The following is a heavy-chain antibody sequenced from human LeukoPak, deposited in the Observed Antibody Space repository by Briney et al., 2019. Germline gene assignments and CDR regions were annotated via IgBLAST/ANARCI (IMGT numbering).Heavy chain of an antibody. CDR2: IYYSGST. J-gene: IGHJ3*02. Sequence: SETLSLTCTVSGGSISSYYWSWIRQPPGKGLEWIGYIYYSGSTNYNPSLKSRVTISVDTSKNQFSLKLSSVTAADTAVYYCARHGGGGSHYVWNYAFDIWGQGTMVTVSS. CDR1: GGSISSYY. D-gene: IGHD1-26*01. V-gene: IGHV4-59*08. CDR3: ARHGGGGSHYVWNYAFDI.